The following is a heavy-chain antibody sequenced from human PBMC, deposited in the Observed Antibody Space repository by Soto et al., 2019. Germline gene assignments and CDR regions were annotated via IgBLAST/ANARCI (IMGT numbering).Heavy chain of an antibody. D-gene: IGHD6-13*01. Sequence: QVQLVESGGGVVQPGRSLRLSCAASGFTFSSYGMHWVRQAPGKGLEWVAVISYDGSNKYYADSVKGRFTISRDNSKNTLYLQMNSLRAEDTAVYYWARPNSAAGTMEFDYWGQGTLVTVSS. V-gene: IGHV3-30*03. J-gene: IGHJ4*02. CDR1: GFTFSSYG. CDR3: ARPNSAAGTMEFDY. CDR2: ISYDGSNK.